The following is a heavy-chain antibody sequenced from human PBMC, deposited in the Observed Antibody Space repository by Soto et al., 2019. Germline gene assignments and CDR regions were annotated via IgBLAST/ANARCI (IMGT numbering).Heavy chain of an antibody. J-gene: IGHJ4*02. Sequence: GGSLRLSCAASGFTFSGYSMNWVRQAPGKGLEWVSYISSSSSTIHYADSVKGRFTISRDNAKNSLYLEMNSLRAEDTAVYYCARGPTRDCTITTCSSFDYWGQGTLVTVSS. D-gene: IGHD2-2*01. CDR2: ISSSSSTI. CDR1: GFTFSGYS. CDR3: ARGPTRDCTITTCSSFDY. V-gene: IGHV3-48*01.